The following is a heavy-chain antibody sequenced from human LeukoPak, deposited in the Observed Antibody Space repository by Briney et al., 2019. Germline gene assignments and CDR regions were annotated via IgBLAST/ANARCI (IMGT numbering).Heavy chain of an antibody. D-gene: IGHD1-26*01. V-gene: IGHV4-4*02. CDR3: ARGLSNIVGPPGFDY. CDR2: IYHSGST. Sequence: SETLSLTCAVSGGSISSSNWWSWVRQPPGKGLEWIGEIYHSGSTNYNPSLKSRVTISVDKSKNQFSLKLSSVTAADTAVYYCARGLSNIVGPPGFDYWGQGTLVTVSS. J-gene: IGHJ4*02. CDR1: GGSISSSNW.